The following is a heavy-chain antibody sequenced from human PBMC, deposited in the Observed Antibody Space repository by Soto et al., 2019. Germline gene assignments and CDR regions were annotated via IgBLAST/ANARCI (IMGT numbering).Heavy chain of an antibody. Sequence: GGSLRLSCAASGFTFSSYAMSWVRQAPGKGLEWVSAISGSGGSTYYADSVKGRFTISRDNSKNTLYLQMNSLRAEDTAVYYCAKISKFFYCSGYHHRHLSYCGQGSLVPGSS. V-gene: IGHV3-23*01. CDR1: GFTFSSYA. J-gene: IGHJ1*01. D-gene: IGHD2-15*01. CDR2: ISGSGGST. CDR3: AKISKFFYCSGYHHRHLSY.